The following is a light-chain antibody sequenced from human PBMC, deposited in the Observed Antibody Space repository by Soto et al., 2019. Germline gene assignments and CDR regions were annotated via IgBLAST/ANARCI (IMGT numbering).Light chain of an antibody. CDR1: QSVRSSF. J-gene: IGKJ4*01. CDR3: QQYSNWPLT. CDR2: GAS. Sequence: EIVMTQSPSTLSGSAGERATLSWRASQSVRSSFLAWYQQKHGQAPSLLIYGASTRATGIPARFSGSGYGTEFNLTINSLQSEDFAVYYCQQYSNWPLTFGGGTKVDIK. V-gene: IGKV3-15*01.